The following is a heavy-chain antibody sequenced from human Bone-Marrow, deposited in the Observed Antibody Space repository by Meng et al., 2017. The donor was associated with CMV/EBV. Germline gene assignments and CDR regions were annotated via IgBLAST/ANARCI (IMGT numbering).Heavy chain of an antibody. D-gene: IGHD3-10*01. V-gene: IGHV4-34*01. J-gene: IGHJ4*02. CDR1: GGSFSGYY. CDR3: ASRGHITMVRGVITYHDY. CDR2: INHSGST. Sequence: SETLSLTCAVYGGSFSGYYWSWIRQPPGKGLEWIGEINHSGSTNYNPSLKSRVTISVDTSKNQFSLKLSSVTAADTAVYYCASRGHITMVRGVITYHDYWGQGTLVTVYS.